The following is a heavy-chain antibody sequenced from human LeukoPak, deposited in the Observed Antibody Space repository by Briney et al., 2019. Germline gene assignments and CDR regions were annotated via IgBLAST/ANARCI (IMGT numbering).Heavy chain of an antibody. V-gene: IGHV3-15*07. CDR2: IKSKTDGGTT. CDR3: TTDRDYGDYVTDLGY. Sequence: GGSLRLSCAVSGFTFSNAWINWVRQAPGKGLEWVGRIKSKTDGGTTDYAAPVKGRFTISRDDSQNTLYLQMNSLKTEDTAVYYCTTDRDYGDYVTDLGYWGQGTLVTVSS. D-gene: IGHD4-17*01. J-gene: IGHJ4*02. CDR1: GFTFSNAW.